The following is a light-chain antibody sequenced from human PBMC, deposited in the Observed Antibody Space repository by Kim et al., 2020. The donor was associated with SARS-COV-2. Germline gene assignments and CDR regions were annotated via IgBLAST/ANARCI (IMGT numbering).Light chain of an antibody. CDR2: AAS. CDR1: KDISSW. J-gene: IGKJ4*01. CDR3: QRADSFPLG. V-gene: IGKV1-12*01. Sequence: SASVGDRVTITCRASKDISSWLAWYQQKPGKAPKLLISAASSLQSGVPSRFSGSGSGTDFTLTISSLQPEDFASYYCQRADSFPLGFGGGTKLEIK.